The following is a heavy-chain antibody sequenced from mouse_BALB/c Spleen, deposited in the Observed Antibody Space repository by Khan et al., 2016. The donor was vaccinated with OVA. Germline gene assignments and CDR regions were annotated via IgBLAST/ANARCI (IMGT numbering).Heavy chain of an antibody. J-gene: IGHJ4*01. V-gene: IGHV5-12-2*01. D-gene: IGHD1-1*01. CDR2: ITKGGGNT. Sequence: EVELVESGGDLVQPGGSLKLSCAASGFTFSSYTMSWVRQTPEKRLEWVAFITKGGGNTYYPDTVKGRFTVSRDNAKNILYLQMNSLKSEDTAIYYCARPSTTKYDYVMDFWGQGTSVTVSS. CDR3: ARPSTTKYDYVMDF. CDR1: GFTFSSYT.